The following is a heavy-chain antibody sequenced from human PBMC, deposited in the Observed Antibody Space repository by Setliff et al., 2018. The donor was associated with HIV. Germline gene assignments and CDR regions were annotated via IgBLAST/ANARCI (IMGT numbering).Heavy chain of an antibody. V-gene: IGHV4-30-4*01. CDR3: ARGHNSHWTARHFDP. Sequence: SETLSLTCTVSGASIDSGDHSWTWIRQSPGTGLEWIGEINHSGTTTYNPSLKSRLSMSVVTSKNQFSLRLHSVTAADTGVYFCARGHNSHWTARHFDPWGQGILVTVSS. CDR2: INHSGTT. J-gene: IGHJ5*02. D-gene: IGHD1-1*01. CDR1: GASIDSGDHS.